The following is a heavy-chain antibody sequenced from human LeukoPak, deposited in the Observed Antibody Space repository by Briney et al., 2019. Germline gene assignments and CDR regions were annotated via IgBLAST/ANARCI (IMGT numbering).Heavy chain of an antibody. Sequence: PGGSLRLSCAASGFTFDDYAMHWVRQAPGKGLEWVSGIIWNSGSIGYADSVKGRFTISRDNAKNSLYLQMNSLRAEDTALYYCAKDGVKGRYYDILTGYWDWGQGTLVTVSS. CDR3: AKDGVKGRYYDILTGYWD. CDR2: IIWNSGSI. D-gene: IGHD3-9*01. V-gene: IGHV3-9*01. J-gene: IGHJ4*02. CDR1: GFTFDDYA.